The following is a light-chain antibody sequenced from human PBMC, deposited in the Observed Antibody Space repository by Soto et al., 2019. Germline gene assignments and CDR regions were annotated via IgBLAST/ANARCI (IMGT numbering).Light chain of an antibody. CDR3: QSYDASLSGSSI. Sequence: QSVLTQPPSMSGAPGQRVSISCTGTSSNIGAGYDIHWYQHVPGTAPTLLIYGNSNRPSGVPDRFSGSKSGTSASLAITGLQAEDEADYYCQSYDASLSGSSIFGTGNKVTVL. CDR1: SSNIGAGYD. CDR2: GNS. V-gene: IGLV1-40*01. J-gene: IGLJ1*01.